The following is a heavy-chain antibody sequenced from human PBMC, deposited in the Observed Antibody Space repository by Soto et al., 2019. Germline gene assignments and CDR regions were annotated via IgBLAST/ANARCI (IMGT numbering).Heavy chain of an antibody. J-gene: IGHJ6*02. CDR2: IKQDGSEE. CDR1: GFTFSSYW. CDR3: ARIASSGRGWDV. Sequence: EVQLVESGGGLVQPGGSLRGSCVDSGFTFSSYWMSWVRQAPVKGLEWVGNIKQDGSEENYVDSVKGRFTISRDNAKNSMYLQMNSLRAEDTAVYYCARIASSGRGWDVWGQGTTVVVSS. V-gene: IGHV3-7*01. D-gene: IGHD3-10*01.